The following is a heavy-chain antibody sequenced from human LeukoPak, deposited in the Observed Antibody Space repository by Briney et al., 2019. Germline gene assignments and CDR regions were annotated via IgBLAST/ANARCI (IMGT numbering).Heavy chain of an antibody. CDR3: ARDYYGCFDY. CDR2: ISGSSSTI. D-gene: IGHD3-10*01. Sequence: GGSLRLSCAASGSTFSTSSMNWVRQAPGKGLEWVSYISGSSSTIYYADSVKGRFTISRDNAKNSLYLQMNSLRDEGTAVYYCARDYYGCFDYWGQGILVTVSS. V-gene: IGHV3-48*02. CDR1: GSTFSTSS. J-gene: IGHJ4*02.